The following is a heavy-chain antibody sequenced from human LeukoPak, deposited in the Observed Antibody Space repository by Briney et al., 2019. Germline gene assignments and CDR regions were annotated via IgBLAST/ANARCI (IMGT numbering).Heavy chain of an antibody. CDR1: GFTFSSYG. J-gene: IGHJ4*02. Sequence: GGSLRLSCAASGFTFSSYGMHWVRQAPGKGLEWVAYIRYDGINKYYADSVKGRFTISRDNSKNTLYLQMNSLRAEDTAVYYCAKSHGDIVGVPAAIYEAGDYWGQGTLVTVSS. V-gene: IGHV3-30*02. D-gene: IGHD2-2*01. CDR2: IRYDGINK. CDR3: AKSHGDIVGVPAAIYEAGDY.